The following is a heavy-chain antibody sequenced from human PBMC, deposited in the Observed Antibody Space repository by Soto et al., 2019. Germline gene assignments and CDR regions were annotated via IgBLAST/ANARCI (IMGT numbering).Heavy chain of an antibody. J-gene: IGHJ5*02. Sequence: TSETLSLTCAVYGGSFSGYYWSWIRQPPGKGLEWIGEINHSGSTNYNPSLKSRVTISVDTSKNQFSLKLSSVTAADTAVYYCARAHRITIFGVVIISGWFDPWGQGTLVTVSS. CDR1: GGSFSGYY. CDR2: INHSGST. CDR3: ARAHRITIFGVVIISGWFDP. D-gene: IGHD3-3*01. V-gene: IGHV4-34*01.